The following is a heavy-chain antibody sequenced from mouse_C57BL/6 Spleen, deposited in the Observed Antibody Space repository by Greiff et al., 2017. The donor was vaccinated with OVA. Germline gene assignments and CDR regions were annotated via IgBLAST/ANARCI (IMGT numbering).Heavy chain of an antibody. CDR3: ATGTGYYFDY. D-gene: IGHD4-1*01. CDR2: IDPSDSYP. Sequence: VQLQHPGAELVMPGASVKLSCKASGYTFTSYWMHWVKQRPGQGLEWIGEIDPSDSYPNYNQKFKGKSTLTVDKSSSTAYMQLSSLTSEDSAVYYCATGTGYYFDYWGQGTTLTVSS. J-gene: IGHJ2*01. V-gene: IGHV1-69*01. CDR1: GYTFTSYW.